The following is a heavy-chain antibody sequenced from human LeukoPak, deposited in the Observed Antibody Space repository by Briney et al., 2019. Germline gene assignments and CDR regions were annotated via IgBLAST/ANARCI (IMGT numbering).Heavy chain of an antibody. CDR3: ARDLRGPFDY. CDR1: EFTVSSNF. CDR2: IYSGGST. D-gene: IGHD2-15*01. V-gene: IGHV3-53*01. Sequence: PGGSLRLSCAASEFTVSSNFMTWVRQAPGKGLEWVSVIYSGGSTYYADSVKGRFTISRDNSKNTLYLQMNSLRAEDTAVYYCARDLRGPFDYWGQGTLVTVSS. J-gene: IGHJ4*02.